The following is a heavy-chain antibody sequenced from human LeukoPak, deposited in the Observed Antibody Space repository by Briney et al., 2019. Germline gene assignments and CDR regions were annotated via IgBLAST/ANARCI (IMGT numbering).Heavy chain of an antibody. D-gene: IGHD3-3*01. V-gene: IGHV3-48*01. CDR1: GFTFSSYT. CDR3: ARDLSGYHTVFDY. CDR2: ISSSSSTI. J-gene: IGHJ4*02. Sequence: PGGSLRLSCAASGFTFSSYTMNWVRQAPGKGLEWFSYISSSSSTIYYADSVKGRFTISRDNAKNSLYLQMNSLRAEDTAAYYCARDLSGYHTVFDYWGQGTLVTVSS.